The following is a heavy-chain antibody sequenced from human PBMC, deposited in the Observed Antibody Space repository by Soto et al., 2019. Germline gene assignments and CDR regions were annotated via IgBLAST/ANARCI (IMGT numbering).Heavy chain of an antibody. CDR2: IYYTGSA. Sequence: QVQLRESGPGLVQPSQTLSLTCTVSGGSISSGGYYWTWIRQHPGKGLEWIGYIYYTGSAYYNPSLKARLTRSIDTSRSQFALQLSSVTTADTAVYYCPRPYSGSPRGLDVWGQGTTVTVSS. CDR3: PRPYSGSPRGLDV. D-gene: IGHD6-6*01. V-gene: IGHV4-31*03. J-gene: IGHJ6*02. CDR1: GGSISSGGYY.